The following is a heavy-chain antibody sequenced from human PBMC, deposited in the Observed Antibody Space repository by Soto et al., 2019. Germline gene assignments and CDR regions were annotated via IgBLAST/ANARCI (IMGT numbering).Heavy chain of an antibody. CDR2: IIPILGIA. V-gene: IGHV1-69*02. CDR1: GGTFSSYT. J-gene: IGHJ4*02. D-gene: IGHD2-21*02. CDR3: ARTLAYCGGDCYSQPLQLVFDY. Sequence: GASVKVSCKASGGTFSSYTISWVRQAPGQGLEWMGRIIPILGIANYAQKFQGRVTITADKSTSTAYMELSSLRSEDTAVYYCARTLAYCGGDCYSQPLQLVFDYWGQGTLVTSPQ.